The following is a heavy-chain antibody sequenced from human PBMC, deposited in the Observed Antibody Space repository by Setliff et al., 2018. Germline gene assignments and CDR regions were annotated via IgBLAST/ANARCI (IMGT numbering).Heavy chain of an antibody. J-gene: IGHJ5*02. CDR1: ASTFSNYW. V-gene: IGHV5-51*01. D-gene: IGHD2-2*01. Sequence: GESLKISCKDSASTFSNYWIVWVRQMPGKGLEWMGMIYPDDSDTKYHPSFQGQVTISADKSISIAYLQWSSLKASDTAMYYCARALYPSSFIGHNWFDPWGQGTLVTVSS. CDR2: IYPDDSDT. CDR3: ARALYPSSFIGHNWFDP.